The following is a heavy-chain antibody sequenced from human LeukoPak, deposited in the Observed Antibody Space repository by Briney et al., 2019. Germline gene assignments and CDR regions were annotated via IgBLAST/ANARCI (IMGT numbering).Heavy chain of an antibody. J-gene: IGHJ6*03. CDR3: AREGYYGSGSAGPYYYYYMDV. CDR1: GGSISSSSYY. CDR2: IYYSGST. Sequence: SETLSLTCTVSGGSISSSSYYWGWIRQPPGKGLEWIGSIYYSGSTYYNPSLKSRVTISVDTSENQFSLKLSSVTAADTAVYYCAREGYYGSGSAGPYYYYYMDVWGKGTTVTVSS. V-gene: IGHV4-39*07. D-gene: IGHD3-10*01.